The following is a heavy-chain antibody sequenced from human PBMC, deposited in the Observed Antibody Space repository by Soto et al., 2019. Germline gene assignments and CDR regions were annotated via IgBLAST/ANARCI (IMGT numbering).Heavy chain of an antibody. J-gene: IGHJ6*02. CDR1: GFTFDDYA. CDR3: AASRAYDRGNNSGFHYGMDV. Sequence: EVQLVESGGDLVQPGRSLRLSCAASGFTFDDYAMHWVRQVPGKGLKWVSGLSWNGVTIGYEASVKGLFTISRDNAKKSLYLQMNGLTPDDTALYYCAASRAYDRGNNSGFHYGMDVWGLGTTVTVSS. V-gene: IGHV3-9*01. CDR2: LSWNGVTI. D-gene: IGHD5-12*01.